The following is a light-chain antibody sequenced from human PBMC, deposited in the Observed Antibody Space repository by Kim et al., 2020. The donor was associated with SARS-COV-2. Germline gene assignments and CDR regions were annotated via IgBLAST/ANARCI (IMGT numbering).Light chain of an antibody. CDR2: WAS. Sequence: DIVMTQSPDSLAVSLGERATINCKSSQSVLYSSNNKNYLAWYHQKPGQPPKLLIYWASTRESGVPDRFSGSGSGTDFTLTISSLQAEDVAVYYCQQYYSTPLTFGGGTKLDIK. J-gene: IGKJ4*01. CDR3: QQYYSTPLT. CDR1: QSVLYSSNNKNY. V-gene: IGKV4-1*01.